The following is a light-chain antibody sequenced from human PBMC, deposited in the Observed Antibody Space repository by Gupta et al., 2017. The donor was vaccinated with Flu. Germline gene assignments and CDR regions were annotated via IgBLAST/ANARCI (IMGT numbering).Light chain of an antibody. CDR3: VAWDDSLNGWV. J-gene: IGLJ3*02. CDR2: YDD. V-gene: IGLV1-36*01. CDR1: NSNIGNNA. Sequence: QSVLTQPPSVSEAPRQRVTISCSGSNSNIGNNAVHWYQQFPGKAPKLLVYYDDLLPSGVSDRFSGSKSGTSASLAISGLRSDDEADYYCVAWDDSLNGWVFGGGTKLTVL.